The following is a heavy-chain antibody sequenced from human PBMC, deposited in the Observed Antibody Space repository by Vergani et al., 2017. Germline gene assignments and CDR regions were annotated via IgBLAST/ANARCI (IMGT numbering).Heavy chain of an antibody. Sequence: EVQLVESGGGLVKPGGSLRLSCAASGFTFSSYSMNWARQAPGKGLEWVSSISSSSSYIYYADSVKGRFTISRDNAKNSLYLQTNSLRAEDTAVYYCAREVRGVITPYYCMDVWGQGTTVTVSS. CDR1: GFTFSSYS. CDR3: AREVRGVITPYYCMDV. J-gene: IGHJ6*02. CDR2: ISSSSSYI. V-gene: IGHV3-21*01. D-gene: IGHD3-10*01.